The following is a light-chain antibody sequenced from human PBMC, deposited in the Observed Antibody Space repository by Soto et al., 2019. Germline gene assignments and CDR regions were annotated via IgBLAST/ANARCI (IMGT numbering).Light chain of an antibody. V-gene: IGKV1-5*03. CDR1: QSVSRW. CDR2: QTS. Sequence: DIQMTQSPSTLSASVGDSVTISCRASQSVSRWLAWYQQKPGRAPKLLIYQTSILESGVPARFSGSGSGTEFTLTISSLQPDDAATYYCQQYSTYSMYSFGQGTKLESK. J-gene: IGKJ2*03. CDR3: QQYSTYSMYS.